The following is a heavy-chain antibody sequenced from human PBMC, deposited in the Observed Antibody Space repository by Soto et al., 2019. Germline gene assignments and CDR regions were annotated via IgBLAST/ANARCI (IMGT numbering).Heavy chain of an antibody. CDR2: ISGSGART. CDR1: GFSFSKYA. V-gene: IGHV3-23*01. J-gene: IGHJ6*02. D-gene: IGHD2-15*01. Sequence: GGSLRLSCVASGFSFSKYAMSWVRQAPGKGLEWISGISGSGARTFYADSVKGRFTISRDNFKNTLFLEMNSLRDDDTALYYWSNDCLGGGTCQSLWDYYGMEVWGQGTTVTVSS. CDR3: SNDCLGGGTCQSLWDYYGMEV.